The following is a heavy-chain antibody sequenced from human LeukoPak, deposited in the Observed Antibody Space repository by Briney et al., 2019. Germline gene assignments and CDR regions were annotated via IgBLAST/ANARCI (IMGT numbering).Heavy chain of an antibody. Sequence: GGSLRLSCAASRVIVSTCAMTWGRKAPGNGLEWASSISISGNIIYYADSVKDRFTISRDNFRNTLYLQMNSLTAEDTALYYCAKDGGQWESPHWFDLWGQGTLVTVSA. CDR1: RVIVSTCA. J-gene: IGHJ5*02. D-gene: IGHD1-26*01. V-gene: IGHV3-23*01. CDR2: ISISGNII. CDR3: AKDGGQWESPHWFDL.